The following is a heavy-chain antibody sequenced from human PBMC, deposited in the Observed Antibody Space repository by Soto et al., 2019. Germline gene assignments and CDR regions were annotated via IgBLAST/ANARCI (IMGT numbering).Heavy chain of an antibody. CDR1: GGTFSSYT. CDR2: IIPILGIA. CDR3: AMEYCSSTSCNRDY. V-gene: IGHV1-69*02. Sequence: QVQLVQSGAEVKKPGSSVKVSCKASGGTFSSYTISWVRQAPGQGLEWMGRIIPILGIANYAQKSQARVTITADKPTSTAYMELRSLRSEDTARYYCAMEYCSSTSCNRDYWGQGTLVTVSS. J-gene: IGHJ4*02. D-gene: IGHD2-2*02.